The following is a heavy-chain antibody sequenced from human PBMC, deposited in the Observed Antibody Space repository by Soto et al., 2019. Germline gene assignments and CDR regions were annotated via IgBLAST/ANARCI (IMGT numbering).Heavy chain of an antibody. D-gene: IGHD3-10*01. CDR2: ISGSGSKT. CDR1: GFTLSSYA. V-gene: IGHV3-23*01. J-gene: IGHJ6*02. Sequence: EVQLLESGGGVVQSGGSLRVSCEVSGFTLSSYAMSWVRQAPGKWLEWVSAISGSGSKTYYAASVKGRFTISRDNSENTVYLQLNSVRVEDTAVYYCAREVVLGGTNYYYYGLGVWGRGTTVTVSS. CDR3: AREVVLGGTNYYYYGLGV.